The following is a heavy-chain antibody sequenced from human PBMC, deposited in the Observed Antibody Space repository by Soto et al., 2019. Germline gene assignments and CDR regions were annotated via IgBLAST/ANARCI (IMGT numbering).Heavy chain of an antibody. J-gene: IGHJ6*02. D-gene: IGHD2-21*02. CDR2: MYNTGST. Sequence: SETLSLTCTVSGGSISGYYWSWIRQPPGKGLEWIGYMYNTGSTVYNPSFKSRVTISVDTSKIQFSLKLNSVTAADTAVYYCARDLWGYCGTDCYPLDVWGQGTTVTVSS. CDR1: GGSISGYY. CDR3: ARDLWGYCGTDCYPLDV. V-gene: IGHV4-59*01.